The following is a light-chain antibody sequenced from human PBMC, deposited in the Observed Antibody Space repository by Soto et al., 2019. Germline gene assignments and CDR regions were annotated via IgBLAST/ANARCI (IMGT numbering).Light chain of an antibody. CDR3: QQSYSLPYT. CDR1: QSIDNF. V-gene: IGKV1-39*01. CDR2: AAS. Sequence: DIQMTQSPSSLSASVGDRVTITCRPSQSIDNFLNWYQQKPGKAPNLLIYAASSLQSGVSSRFSGSGSGTDFTLTISSLQPEDSATYYCQQSYSLPYTFGQGTKVDSK. J-gene: IGKJ2*01.